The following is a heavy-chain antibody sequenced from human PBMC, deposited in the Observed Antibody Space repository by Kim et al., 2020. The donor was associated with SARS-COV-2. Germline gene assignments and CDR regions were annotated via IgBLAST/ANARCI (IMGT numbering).Heavy chain of an antibody. CDR1: GYTFTSYG. J-gene: IGHJ6*02. D-gene: IGHD3-22*01. CDR2: ISAYNGNT. CDR3: ARYHYDSSGYYFWDQYYYGMDV. V-gene: IGHV1-18*01. Sequence: ASVKVSCKASGYTFTSYGISWVRQAPGQGLEWMGWISAYNGNTNYSQKLQGRVTMTTDTSTSTAYMELRSLRSDDTAVYYCARYHYDSSGYYFWDQYYYGMDVWGQGTTVTVSS.